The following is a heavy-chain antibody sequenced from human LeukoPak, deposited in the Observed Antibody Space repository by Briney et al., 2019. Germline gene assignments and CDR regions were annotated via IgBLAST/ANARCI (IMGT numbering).Heavy chain of an antibody. D-gene: IGHD6-19*01. CDR3: ARGISSGVDYFDY. V-gene: IGHV3-9*01. CDR1: GFPFDDYG. CDR2: ISWNSASV. J-gene: IGHJ4*02. Sequence: SLELSCEASGFPFDDYGMHWVRQAPGKGLEWVSTISWNSASVGYVDSVKGRFTISRDNAKNSLYLQMNSLRAEDTAVYYCARGISSGVDYFDYWGQGALVTVSS.